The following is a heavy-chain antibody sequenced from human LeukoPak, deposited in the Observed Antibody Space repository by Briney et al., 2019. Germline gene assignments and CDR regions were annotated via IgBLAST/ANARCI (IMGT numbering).Heavy chain of an antibody. J-gene: IGHJ6*02. D-gene: IGHD3-3*01. CDR2: ISYDGSNK. V-gene: IGHV3-30-3*01. CDR3: ARGASSTIFGVVTQNPYYYYYGMDV. Sequence: GGSLRLSCAASGFTFSSYAMHWVRQAPGKGLEWVAVISYDGSNKYYADSVKGRFTISRENSKNTLYLKMNSQRAEETAVYYCARGASSTIFGVVTQNPYYYYYGMDVWGQGTTVTVSS. CDR1: GFTFSSYA.